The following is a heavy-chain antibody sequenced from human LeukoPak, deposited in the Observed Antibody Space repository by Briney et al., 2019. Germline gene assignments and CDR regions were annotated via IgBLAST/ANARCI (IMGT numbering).Heavy chain of an antibody. CDR1: GFTFEDYA. Sequence: GRSLRLSCSVSGFTFEDYAMRWVRHAPGKGLEWVSGISWNSGSIDYVESVKGRFTISRDNAENSLYLQMNSLRPEDTALYYCAKGSGRYWTFFDFWGKGTLVAVSS. CDR2: ISWNSGSI. V-gene: IGHV3-9*01. D-gene: IGHD1-26*01. CDR3: AKGSGRYWTFFDF. J-gene: IGHJ4*02.